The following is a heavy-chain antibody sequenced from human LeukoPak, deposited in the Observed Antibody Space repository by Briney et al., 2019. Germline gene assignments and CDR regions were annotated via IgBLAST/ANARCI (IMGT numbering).Heavy chain of an antibody. Sequence: PGGSLRPSCAASGFTFSSYAMSWVRQAPGKGLEWVSAISGSGGSTYYADSVKGRFTISRDNSKNTLYLQMNSLRAEDTAVYYCAKVPWVNFYNNDYYDSSGYYDYWGQGALVTVSS. CDR3: AKVPWVNFYNNDYYDSSGYYDY. CDR1: GFTFSSYA. D-gene: IGHD3-22*01. J-gene: IGHJ4*02. V-gene: IGHV3-23*01. CDR2: ISGSGGST.